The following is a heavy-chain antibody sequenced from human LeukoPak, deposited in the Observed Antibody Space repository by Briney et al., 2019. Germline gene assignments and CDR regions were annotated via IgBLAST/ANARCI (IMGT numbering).Heavy chain of an antibody. V-gene: IGHV3-30*02. J-gene: IGHJ6*03. CDR2: IRYDGSNK. CDR3: AKNADRGAYCRGGSCYPYYCYYMDV. Sequence: GGSLRLSCAASGFTFSSYGMHWVLQAPGKGLESVAFIRYDGSNKYYADSVKGRFTISRDNSKNTLYMQMDSLTVEDTAIYYCAKNADRGAYCRGGSCYPYYCYYMDVWGTGTTVTISS. CDR1: GFTFSSYG. D-gene: IGHD2-15*01.